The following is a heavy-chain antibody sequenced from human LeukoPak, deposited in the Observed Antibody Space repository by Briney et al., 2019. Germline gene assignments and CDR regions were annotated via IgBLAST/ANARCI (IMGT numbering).Heavy chain of an antibody. CDR3: TTEAYYYDSSGYYYRDY. D-gene: IGHD3-22*01. Sequence: GGSLRLSCAASGFTFSTYAMSWVRQAPGKGLEWVSTISSSGGSTDYAAPVKGRFTISRDDSKNTLYLQMNSLKTEDTAVYYCTTEAYYYDSSGYYYRDYWGQGTLVTVSS. V-gene: IGHV3-23*01. J-gene: IGHJ4*02. CDR2: ISSSGGST. CDR1: GFTFSTYA.